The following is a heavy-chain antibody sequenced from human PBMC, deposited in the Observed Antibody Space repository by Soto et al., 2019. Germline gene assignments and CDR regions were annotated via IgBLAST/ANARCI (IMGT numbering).Heavy chain of an antibody. J-gene: IGHJ4*02. CDR1: GYTFTSSY. CDR2: INPNGGIT. D-gene: IGHD3-10*01. CDR3: ARPLMEGDY. V-gene: IGHV1-46*03. Sequence: QVPLIPSGAAVKKPGASVKVSCKASGYTFTSSYIHWVRQATGQGLEWMAIINPNGGITNYAQKFQGRVTMPRDTSTSTVYMELSSLASEDTAVYYCARPLMEGDYWGQGTVVTVSS.